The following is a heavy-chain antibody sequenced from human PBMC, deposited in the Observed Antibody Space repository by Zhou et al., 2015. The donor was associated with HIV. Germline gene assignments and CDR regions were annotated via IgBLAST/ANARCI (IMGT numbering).Heavy chain of an antibody. CDR2: IWSDGSNK. J-gene: IGHJ6*02. Sequence: QVQLVESGGGVVQPGRSLRLSCAASGFTFSSYGMHWVRQAPGKGLEWVAVIWSDGSNKYYADSVRGRFTISRDNSKNTMYLQMNTLRAEDTAVYYCARDIWTGPHYYYGMDVWGQGTTVAVSS. CDR1: GFTFSSYG. D-gene: IGHD3/OR15-3a*01. CDR3: ARDIWTGPHYYYGMDV. V-gene: IGHV3-33*01.